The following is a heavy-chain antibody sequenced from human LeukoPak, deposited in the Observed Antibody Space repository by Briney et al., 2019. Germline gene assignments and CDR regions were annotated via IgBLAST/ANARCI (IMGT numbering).Heavy chain of an antibody. CDR2: ISAYNGNT. CDR3: ARDLPTYEFWSGYPLSIFDY. CDR1: GYTFTSYG. Sequence: ASVKVSCKASGYTFTSYGISWVRQAPGQGLEWMGWISAYNGNTNYAQKLQGRVTMTTDTSTSTAYMELRSLRSDDTAVYYCARDLPTYEFWSGYPLSIFDYWGQGTLVTVSS. V-gene: IGHV1-18*01. D-gene: IGHD3-3*01. J-gene: IGHJ4*02.